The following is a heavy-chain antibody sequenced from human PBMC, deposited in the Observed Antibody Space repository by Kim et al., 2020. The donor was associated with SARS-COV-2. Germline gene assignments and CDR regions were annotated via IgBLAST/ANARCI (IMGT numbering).Heavy chain of an antibody. J-gene: IGHJ1*01. CDR3: VGTRRNYDILTAEGAECFQH. Sequence: GGSLRLSCAASGFTFSSYAMSWVRQAPGKGLEWVSAISGSGGSTYYADSVKGRFTISRDNSKNTLYLQMNSLRAEDTAVYYCVGTRRNYDILTAEGAECFQHWGQGTLVTVSS. D-gene: IGHD3-9*01. CDR2: ISGSGGST. CDR1: GFTFSSYA. V-gene: IGHV3-23*01.